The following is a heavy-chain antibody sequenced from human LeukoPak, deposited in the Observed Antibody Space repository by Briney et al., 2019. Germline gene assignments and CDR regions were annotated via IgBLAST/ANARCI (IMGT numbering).Heavy chain of an antibody. V-gene: IGHV4-59*12. Sequence: SETLSLTCTVSGGSISSYYWSWIRQPPGKGLEWIGYIYYSGSTNYNPSLKSRVTISVDTSKNQFSLKLSSVTAADTAVYYCARSLWFGHFDYWGQGTLVTVSS. D-gene: IGHD3-10*01. CDR2: IYYSGST. CDR1: GGSISSYY. CDR3: ARSLWFGHFDY. J-gene: IGHJ4*02.